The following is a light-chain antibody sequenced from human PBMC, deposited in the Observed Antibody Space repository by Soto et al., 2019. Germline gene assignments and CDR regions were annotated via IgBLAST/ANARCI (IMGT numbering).Light chain of an antibody. CDR3: TSYSRYRVLV. Sequence: QSTLTEHASVAGSRGRRITIYRTGTSSDIGGYKYVSWXXXXXXXXPKLIIFEVSNRPSGVSDRFSGSNSGNTASLTISGLQAEDEADYYCTSYSRYRVLVFGGGTKVAVL. V-gene: IGLV2-14*01. CDR1: SSDIGGYKY. J-gene: IGLJ3*02. CDR2: EVS.